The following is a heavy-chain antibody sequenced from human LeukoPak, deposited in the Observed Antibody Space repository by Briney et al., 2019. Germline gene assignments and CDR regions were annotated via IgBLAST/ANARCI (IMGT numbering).Heavy chain of an antibody. CDR3: ARDSRYCSSTSCYAEDYYYYMDV. Sequence: SETLSLTCTVSGGSISSGSYYWSWIRQPAGTGLEWIGRIYTSGSTNYNPSLKSRVTISVDTSKNQFSLKLSSVTAADTAVYYCARDSRYCSSTSCYAEDYYYYMDVWGKGTTVTISS. D-gene: IGHD2-2*01. J-gene: IGHJ6*03. V-gene: IGHV4-61*02. CDR1: GGSISSGSYY. CDR2: IYTSGST.